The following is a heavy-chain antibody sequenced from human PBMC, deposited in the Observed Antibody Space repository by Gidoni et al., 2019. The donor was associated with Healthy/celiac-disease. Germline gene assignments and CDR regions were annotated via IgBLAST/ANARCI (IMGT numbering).Heavy chain of an antibody. D-gene: IGHD2-2*01. Sequence: QVQLVESGGGVVQPGRSLRLSCAAAGFTFRSYAMPWVRQATGKGLEWVAVISYDGSNKYYADSVKGRFTISRDNSKNTLYLQMNSLRAEDTAVYYCARVSGRGWYQLPEDDDYWGQGTLVTVSS. CDR2: ISYDGSNK. CDR1: GFTFRSYA. J-gene: IGHJ4*02. V-gene: IGHV3-30-3*01. CDR3: ARVSGRGWYQLPEDDDY.